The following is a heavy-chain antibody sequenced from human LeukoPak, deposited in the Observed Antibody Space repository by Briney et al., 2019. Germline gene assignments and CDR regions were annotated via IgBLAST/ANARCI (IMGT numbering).Heavy chain of an antibody. CDR2: FYYTGST. CDR3: ARTLITMVRGVSNDAFDI. D-gene: IGHD3-10*01. CDR1: GGSISSSGCY. J-gene: IGHJ3*02. Sequence: SETPSLTCSVSGGSISSSGCYWGWLRQPPGKGLEWIGSFYYTGSTYYSPSLKSRATISRDTSKNQFSLNLFSVTAADTAVYYCARTLITMVRGVSNDAFDIWGQGTMVTVSS. V-gene: IGHV4-39*01.